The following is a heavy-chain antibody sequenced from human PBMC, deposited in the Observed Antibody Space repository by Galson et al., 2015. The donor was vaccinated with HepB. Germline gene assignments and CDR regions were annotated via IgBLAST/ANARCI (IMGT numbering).Heavy chain of an antibody. CDR1: GFTFSNAW. CDR3: TTEMVGALSIDY. D-gene: IGHD1-26*01. J-gene: IGHJ4*02. V-gene: IGHV3-15*01. CDR2: IKSKTDGGTT. Sequence: SLRLSCAASGFTFSNAWMSWVRQAPGKGLEWVGRIKSKTDGGTTDYAAPVKGRFTISRDDSKNTLYLQMNSLKTEDTAVYYCTTEMVGALSIDYWGQGTLVTVSS.